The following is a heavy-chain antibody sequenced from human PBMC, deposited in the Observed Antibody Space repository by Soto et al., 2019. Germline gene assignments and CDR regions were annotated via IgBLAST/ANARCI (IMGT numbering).Heavy chain of an antibody. J-gene: IGHJ5*02. V-gene: IGHV3-20*04. CDR3: ARAGVVVPDANVFWFRP. Sequence: EVQLVESGGGVVRPGGSLRLSCAASGFTFDDYGMSWVRQAPGKGLEWVSGINWNGGSTGYADSVKGRFTISRDNAKNSLYLQMNRLGAEDTALYYRARAGVVVPDANVFWFRPWGQGTLVTVSS. D-gene: IGHD2-2*01. CDR2: INWNGGST. CDR1: GFTFDDYG.